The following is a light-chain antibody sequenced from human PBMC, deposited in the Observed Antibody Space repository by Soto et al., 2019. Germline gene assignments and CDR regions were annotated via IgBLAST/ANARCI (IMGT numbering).Light chain of an antibody. V-gene: IGKV1-27*01. CDR3: QNYNSAPIT. CDR2: VAS. CDR1: QGISNY. Sequence: DIQMTQSPSSLSASVGARVPITCRASQGISNYLAWYQQKPGQVPKLLIYVASTLQSGVPSRFSGRGSGTDFSLSISSLQPEDVATYYCQNYNSAPITFGQGTRLEI. J-gene: IGKJ5*01.